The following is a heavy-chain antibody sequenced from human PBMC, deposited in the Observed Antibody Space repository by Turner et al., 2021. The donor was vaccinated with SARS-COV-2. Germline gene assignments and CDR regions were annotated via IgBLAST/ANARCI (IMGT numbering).Heavy chain of an antibody. J-gene: IGHJ4*02. D-gene: IGHD5-18*01. V-gene: IGHV3-23*01. CDR1: GFTFSSYA. CDR2: ISGSGGST. CDR3: AKVADTAMGYDY. Sequence: EVPLLESGGGLVQHGGSLRLSCAASGFTFSSYALIWVRQAPGKGLEWFSAISGSGGSTYYADSVKGRFTISRDNSKNTLYLQMNSLRAEDTAVYYCAKVADTAMGYDYWGQGTLVTVSS.